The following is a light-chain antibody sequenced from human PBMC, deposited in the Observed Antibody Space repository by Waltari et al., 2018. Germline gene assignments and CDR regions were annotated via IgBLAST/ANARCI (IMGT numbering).Light chain of an antibody. CDR1: SDITVGDFI. J-gene: IGLJ3*02. CDR2: YHSDSEK. Sequence: QPVLTQPPSSSASPGESASLPCTLPSDITVGDFIIYWYQQKPGSPPRFLLYYHSDSEKAQGSGVPSRFSGSKDASANAGILLISGLQSEDEADYYCMFWPSNVWVFGGGTKLTVL. V-gene: IGLV5-37*01. CDR3: MFWPSNVWV.